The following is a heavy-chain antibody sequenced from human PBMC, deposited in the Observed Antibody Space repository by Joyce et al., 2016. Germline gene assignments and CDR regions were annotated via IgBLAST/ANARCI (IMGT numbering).Heavy chain of an antibody. CDR3: AREARMQLTYYYFGLDV. CDR1: GFMFSSYW. J-gene: IGHJ6*02. Sequence: EVQLVESGGRLVQPGGSLRLSCAASGFMFSSYWMIWVRQAPGKGMGWEANINQDGSEKNDVDSVKGRFTITRDNAKESLYLQMNSLRAEDTAVYYCAREARMQLTYYYFGLDVWGQGTTVVVSS. CDR2: INQDGSEK. V-gene: IGHV3-7*01. D-gene: IGHD5-18*01.